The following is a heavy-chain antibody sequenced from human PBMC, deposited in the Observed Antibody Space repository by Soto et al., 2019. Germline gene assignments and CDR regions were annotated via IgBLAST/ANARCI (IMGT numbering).Heavy chain of an antibody. CDR2: LIPILGTP. V-gene: IGHV1-69*01. J-gene: IGHJ6*02. CDR3: ARDSRDYIWGGYRNGMDV. Sequence: QVQLVQSGAEVKKPGSSVKVSCKASGSTFSKHAISWVRQAPGQGLEWMGGLIPILGTPKYAQNFQGRVTITADESTTTAYMELSSVTFEDTAVYYCARDSRDYIWGGYRNGMDVWGQGTTVGVSS. D-gene: IGHD3-16*02. CDR1: GSTFSKHA.